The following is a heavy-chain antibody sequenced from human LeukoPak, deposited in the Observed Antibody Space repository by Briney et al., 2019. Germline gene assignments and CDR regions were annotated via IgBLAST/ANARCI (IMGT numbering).Heavy chain of an antibody. CDR2: INHSGST. CDR3: ARVSSGWSDAFDI. D-gene: IGHD6-19*01. J-gene: IGHJ3*02. V-gene: IGHV4-34*01. Sequence: SETLSLTCAVYGGSFSGYCWSWIRRPPGKGLEWIGEINHSGSTNYNPSLKSRVTISVDTSKNQFSLKLSSVTAADTAVYYCARVSSGWSDAFDIWGQGTMVTVSS. CDR1: GGSFSGYC.